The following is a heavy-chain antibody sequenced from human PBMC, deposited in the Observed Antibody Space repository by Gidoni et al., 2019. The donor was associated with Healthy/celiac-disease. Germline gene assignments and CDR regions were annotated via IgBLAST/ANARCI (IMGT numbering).Heavy chain of an antibody. CDR3: ARAQGPAAPGAFDI. V-gene: IGHV3-48*01. D-gene: IGHD2-2*01. J-gene: IGHJ3*02. Sequence: EVQLVESGGGLVQPGGSLRLSCAASGFTFRSYSMNWVRQAPGKGLEWVSYISSSSSTIYYADSVKGRFTISRDNAKNSLYLQMNSLRAEDTAVYYCARAQGPAAPGAFDIWGQGTMVTVSS. CDR2: ISSSSSTI. CDR1: GFTFRSYS.